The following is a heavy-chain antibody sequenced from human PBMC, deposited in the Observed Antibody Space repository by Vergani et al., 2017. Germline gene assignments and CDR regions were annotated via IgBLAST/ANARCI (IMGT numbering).Heavy chain of an antibody. Sequence: QVQLQESGPGLVKPSETLSLTCTVSGGSVSSGSYYWSWIRQPPGKGLEWIGEINQSGSTNYNPSLKSRVTISVDTSKNQFSLKLSSVTAADTAVYYCARDSSGWYRYWGQGTLVTVSS. V-gene: IGHV4-61*01. J-gene: IGHJ4*02. D-gene: IGHD6-19*01. CDR1: GGSVSSGSYY. CDR3: ARDSSGWYRY. CDR2: INQSGST.